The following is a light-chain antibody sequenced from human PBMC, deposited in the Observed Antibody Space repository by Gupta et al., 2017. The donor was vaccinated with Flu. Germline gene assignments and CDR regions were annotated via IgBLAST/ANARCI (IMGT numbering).Light chain of an antibody. CDR3: QQYYSTPFT. J-gene: IGKJ3*01. V-gene: IGKV4-1*01. CDR1: QSVLYSSNNNNY. CDR2: WAS. Sequence: DIVITQSPDSLGVSLGERDTINRKSSQSVLYSSNNNNYLAWYQQKPGQPPKLLIYWASTRESGVPDRFSGSGSGTDFTLTISSLQAEDVAVYYCQQYYSTPFTFGPGTKVDI.